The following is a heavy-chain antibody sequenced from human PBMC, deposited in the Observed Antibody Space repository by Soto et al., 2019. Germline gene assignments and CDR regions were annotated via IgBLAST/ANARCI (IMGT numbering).Heavy chain of an antibody. CDR2: IWYDGSNK. J-gene: IGHJ4*02. Sequence: PGGSLRLSCAASGFTFSSYGMHWVRQAPGKGLEWVAVIWYDGSNKYYADSVKGRFTISRDNSKNTLYLQMNGLRAEDTAVYCCARAAIAVAPSFDYWGQGTLVTVSS. D-gene: IGHD6-19*01. CDR3: ARAAIAVAPSFDY. V-gene: IGHV3-33*01. CDR1: GFTFSSYG.